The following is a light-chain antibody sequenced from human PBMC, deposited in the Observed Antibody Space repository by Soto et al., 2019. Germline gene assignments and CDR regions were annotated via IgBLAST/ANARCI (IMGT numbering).Light chain of an antibody. CDR1: QSLLYSSNNKNY. J-gene: IGKJ5*01. CDR3: QQYYGSFPVT. V-gene: IGKV4-1*01. Sequence: DIVMTQSPDSLAVSLGERATISCKSSQSLLYSSNNKNYLAWYQQKPGQPPKLLFSWASTRESGVPDRFSGSGSGTDFALTISGLQAEDVAVYCCQQYYGSFPVTFGQGTRLEIK. CDR2: WAS.